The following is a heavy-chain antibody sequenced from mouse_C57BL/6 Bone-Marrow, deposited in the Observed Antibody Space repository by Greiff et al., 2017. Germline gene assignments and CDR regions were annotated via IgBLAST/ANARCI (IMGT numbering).Heavy chain of an antibody. V-gene: IGHV1-64*01. Sequence: QVQLQQSGAELVKPGASVKLSCKASGYTFTNYWMHWVKQRPGQGLEWIGMMHPNGGSPDYNEKFKSEATLSVAKSSRTAYMELSSLTSEDSAVYYCARSYDYDDYTMDYWGRGTSVTVSS. CDR1: GYTFTNYW. CDR2: MHPNGGSP. J-gene: IGHJ4*01. D-gene: IGHD2-4*01. CDR3: ARSYDYDDYTMDY.